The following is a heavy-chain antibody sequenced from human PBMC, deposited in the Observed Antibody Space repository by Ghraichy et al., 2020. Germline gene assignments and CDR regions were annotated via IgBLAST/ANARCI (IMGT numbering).Heavy chain of an antibody. CDR1: GFTFSSYS. D-gene: IGHD2/OR15-2a*01. Sequence: GESLNISCAASGFTFSSYSMNWVRQAPGKGLEWVSSISSSSSYIYYADSVKGRFTISRDNAKNSLYLQMNSLRAEDTAMYYCVTNPYCITTTCPHSWGQGTLVTVSS. J-gene: IGHJ4*02. CDR2: ISSSSSYI. CDR3: VTNPYCITTTCPHS. V-gene: IGHV3-21*01.